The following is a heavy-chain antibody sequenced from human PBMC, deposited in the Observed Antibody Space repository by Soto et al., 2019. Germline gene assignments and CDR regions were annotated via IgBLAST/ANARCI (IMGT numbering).Heavy chain of an antibody. CDR1: GYTFTSYG. Sequence: ASVKVSCKACGYTFTSYGFSWVGQAPGQGREWMGWISAYSGDTNYAQNLHGRVTMTTDTSTSTAYMELRSLRSDDTAVYYCARDRPISGRDLVEDHYYCMDVWGQGTAVTVSS. D-gene: IGHD5-12*01. J-gene: IGHJ6*02. V-gene: IGHV1-18*04. CDR3: ARDRPISGRDLVEDHYYCMDV. CDR2: ISAYSGDT.